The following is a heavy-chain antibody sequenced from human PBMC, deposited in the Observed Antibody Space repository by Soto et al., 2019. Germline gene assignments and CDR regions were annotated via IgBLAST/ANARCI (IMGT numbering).Heavy chain of an antibody. J-gene: IGHJ4*02. CDR1: GFSFSSST. Sequence: LRLSCAASGFSFSSSTMNWVRQAPGKGLEWVSSINNNSGRKYYADSVKGRFTISRDNSKNTLFLQMNSLKAEDTAVYFCAKDGDYEYFDYWGQGTQVTVSS. D-gene: IGHD3-22*01. V-gene: IGHV3-23*01. CDR2: INNNSGRK. CDR3: AKDGDYEYFDY.